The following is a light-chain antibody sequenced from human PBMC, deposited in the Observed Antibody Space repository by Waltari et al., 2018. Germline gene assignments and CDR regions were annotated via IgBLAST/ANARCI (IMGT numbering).Light chain of an antibody. CDR2: EVT. CDR1: SSAVVSYDL. CDR3: CSYAGNSKVM. Sequence: QSALTQPASVSGSPGQSITISCTGTSSAVVSYDLVSWYQPHPGSAPKLLIFEVTKRPSGVSNRFSGSKSGNMASLTISGIQADDEADYYCCSYAGNSKVMFGGGTKLTVL. V-gene: IGLV2-23*02. J-gene: IGLJ3*02.